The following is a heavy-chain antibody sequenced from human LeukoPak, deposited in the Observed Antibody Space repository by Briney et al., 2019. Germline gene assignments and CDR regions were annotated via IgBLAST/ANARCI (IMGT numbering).Heavy chain of an antibody. Sequence: ASVKVSCKASGGTFSSYAISWVRQAPGQGLEWMGGIIPIFGTANCAQKFQGRVTITADESTSTAYMELSSPRSEDTAVYYCARDLRYYYDSHWFDPWGQGTLVTVSS. CDR3: ARDLRYYYDSHWFDP. D-gene: IGHD3-22*01. J-gene: IGHJ5*02. V-gene: IGHV1-69*13. CDR1: GGTFSSYA. CDR2: IIPIFGTA.